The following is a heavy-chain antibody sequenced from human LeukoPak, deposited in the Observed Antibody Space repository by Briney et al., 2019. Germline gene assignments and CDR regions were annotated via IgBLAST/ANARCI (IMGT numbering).Heavy chain of an antibody. Sequence: PGRSLRLSCAASGFIFSNYGMHWVRQAPGRGLGWVAMLWHDGSNKYYADSVKGRFTISRDNSKNTLFLQMNSLRAEDTAVYYCARGGGAMAGTFDYWGQGTLVTVSS. CDR2: LWHDGSNK. D-gene: IGHD6-19*01. J-gene: IGHJ4*02. CDR1: GFIFSNYG. V-gene: IGHV3-33*01. CDR3: ARGGGAMAGTFDY.